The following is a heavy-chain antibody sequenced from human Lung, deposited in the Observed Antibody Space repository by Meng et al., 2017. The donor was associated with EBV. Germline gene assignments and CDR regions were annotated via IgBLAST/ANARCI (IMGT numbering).Heavy chain of an antibody. V-gene: IGHV4-59*01. CDR1: GGSISSYY. CDR3: ASLVAATRWFDP. J-gene: IGHJ5*02. D-gene: IGHD2-15*01. Sequence: QVQLQESGPGLVKPSETLSLTCTGSGGSISSYYWSWIRQPPGKGLEWIGYIYYSGSTNYNPSLKSRVTISVDTSKNQFSLNLSSVTAADTAVYYCASLVAATRWFDPWGQGTLVTVSS. CDR2: IYYSGST.